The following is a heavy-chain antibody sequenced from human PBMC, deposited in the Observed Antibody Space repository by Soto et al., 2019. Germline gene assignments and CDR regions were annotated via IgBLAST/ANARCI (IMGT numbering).Heavy chain of an antibody. J-gene: IGHJ6*02. CDR1: GYTFTSYD. CDR3: ATARAYHYGMDV. V-gene: IGHV1-8*01. Sequence: QVQLVQSGAEVKKPGASVKVSCKASGYTFTSYDINWVRQATGQGLEWMGWMNPNSGTTGYAQKFQGRVTMTRNTPIGTAYMELTSLRSEDTAVYYCATARAYHYGMDVWGQGTTVTVSS. CDR2: MNPNSGTT.